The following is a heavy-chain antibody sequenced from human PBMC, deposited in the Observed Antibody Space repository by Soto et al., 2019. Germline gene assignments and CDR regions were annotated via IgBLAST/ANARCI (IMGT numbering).Heavy chain of an antibody. CDR1: GGSISSYY. CDR3: ARGATVTTIVSGKLRKISFDP. D-gene: IGHD4-17*01. J-gene: IGHJ5*02. CDR2: IYYSGST. Sequence: SETLSLTCTVSGGSISSYYWSWIRQPPGKGLEWIGYIYYSGSTNYNPSLKSRVTISVDTSKNQFSLKLSSVTAADTAVYYCARGATVTTIVSGKLRKISFDPWGQGTLVTVSS. V-gene: IGHV4-59*01.